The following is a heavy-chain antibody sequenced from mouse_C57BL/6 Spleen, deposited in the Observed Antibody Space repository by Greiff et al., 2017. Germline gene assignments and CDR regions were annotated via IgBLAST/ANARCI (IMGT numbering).Heavy chain of an antibody. CDR1: GYTFTSYW. V-gene: IGHV1-50*01. CDR3: ANYSGSLWFAY. Sequence: QVQLQQPGAELVKPGASVKLSCKASGYTFTSYWMQWVKQRPGQGLEWIGEIDPSDSYTNYNQKFKGKATLTVDTSSSTAYMQLSSLTSEDSAVSYCANYSGSLWFAYWGQGTLVTVSA. D-gene: IGHD1-1*01. CDR2: IDPSDSYT. J-gene: IGHJ3*01.